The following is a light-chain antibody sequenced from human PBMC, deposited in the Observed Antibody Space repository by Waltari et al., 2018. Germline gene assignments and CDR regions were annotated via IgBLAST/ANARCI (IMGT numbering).Light chain of an antibody. CDR3: SSQSSNDVVL. Sequence: QSALTHPASVSGSPGQSVTIFCAGTSNDVGGYNSFSWYQEYPGQAPRVIIYDVSDRPSGVSDRFSGSKSGNTASLTISGLQAEDEADYYCSSQSSNDVVLFGGGTKLTVL. J-gene: IGLJ2*01. CDR2: DVS. CDR1: SNDVGGYNS. V-gene: IGLV2-14*01.